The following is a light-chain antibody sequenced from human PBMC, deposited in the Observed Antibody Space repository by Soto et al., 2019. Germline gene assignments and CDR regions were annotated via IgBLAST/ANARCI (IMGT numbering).Light chain of an antibody. CDR3: AAWGDSLNGPV. CDR2: SNN. Sequence: QSVLTQPPSASGTPGQRVTISCSGSSSNIGSNTVNWYQQLPGTAPKLLIYSNNQRPSGVPDRFSGSKSGTSASLAISGLQSEDEADYYRAAWGDSLNGPVFGGGTKVTVL. V-gene: IGLV1-44*01. CDR1: SSNIGSNT. J-gene: IGLJ2*01.